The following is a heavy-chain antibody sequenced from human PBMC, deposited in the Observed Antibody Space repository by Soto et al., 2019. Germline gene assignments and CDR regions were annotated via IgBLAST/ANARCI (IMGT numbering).Heavy chain of an antibody. CDR2: IIPIFGTA. Sequence: QVQLVQSGAEVKKPGSSVKVSCKASGGTFSSYAISWVRQAPGQGLEWMGGIIPIFGTANYAQKFQGRVTITADESTNTAYMELSSLRSEATAVYYCARDIVVVVAATQRHCYGMDVWGQGTKVTVSS. J-gene: IGHJ6*02. CDR1: GGTFSSYA. CDR3: ARDIVVVVAATQRHCYGMDV. D-gene: IGHD2-15*01. V-gene: IGHV1-69*12.